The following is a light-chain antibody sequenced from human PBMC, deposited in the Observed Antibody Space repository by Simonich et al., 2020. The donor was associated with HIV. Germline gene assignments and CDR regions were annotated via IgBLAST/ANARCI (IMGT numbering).Light chain of an antibody. CDR2: EGS. CDR3: CSYADGVV. J-gene: IGLJ3*02. Sequence: QSALTQPASVSGSPGQSITISCTGTSSDVGSHNLVSWYQQHPGKAPKLMIYEGSKRHSGVSKRFSGSKSGNTASLTISGLQAEDEADYYCCSYADGVVFGGGTKLTVL. CDR1: SSDVGSHNL. V-gene: IGLV2-23*01.